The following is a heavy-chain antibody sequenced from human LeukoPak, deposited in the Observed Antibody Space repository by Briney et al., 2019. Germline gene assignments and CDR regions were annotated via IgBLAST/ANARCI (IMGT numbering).Heavy chain of an antibody. D-gene: IGHD2/OR15-2a*01. J-gene: IGHJ3*02. V-gene: IGHV3-33*01. Sequence: GGSLRLSCAASGFTFSSYGMHWVRQVPGKGLEWVAGVWYDESNKYYAYSVEGRFTISRDNSKNTLDLEMNSLRAEDTAVYYCAREDPSVNDAFDIWGQGTMVTVSS. CDR2: VWYDESNK. CDR3: AREDPSVNDAFDI. CDR1: GFTFSSYG.